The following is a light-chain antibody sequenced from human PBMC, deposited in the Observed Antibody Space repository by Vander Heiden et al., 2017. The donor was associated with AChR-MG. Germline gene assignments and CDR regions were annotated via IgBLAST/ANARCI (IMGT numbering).Light chain of an antibody. V-gene: IGKV3-11*01. Sequence: EIVLTQSPATLSLSPGERATLSCRASQSVSSSLAWYQHKPGQAPRLLIFDASNRATGIPARFSGSGSGTDFTLTISSLEPEDFAIYYCQQRTNRPPGTFGQGTKVEIK. CDR2: DAS. CDR1: QSVSSS. J-gene: IGKJ1*01. CDR3: QQRTNRPPGT.